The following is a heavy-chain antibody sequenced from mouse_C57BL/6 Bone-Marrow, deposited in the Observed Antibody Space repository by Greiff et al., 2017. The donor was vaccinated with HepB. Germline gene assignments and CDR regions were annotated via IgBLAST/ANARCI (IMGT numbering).Heavy chain of an antibody. D-gene: IGHD2-5*01. Sequence: EVQLVESGGGLVKPGGSLKLSCAASGFTFSDYGMHWVRQAPEKGLEWVAYISSGSSTIYYADTVKGRFTISRDNDKNTLCLQLTSLRSEDTAMYYCERLYSNRWYWDVWGTGTAVTVTA. CDR2: ISSGSSTI. CDR1: GFTFSDYG. J-gene: IGHJ1*03. V-gene: IGHV5-17*01. CDR3: ERLYSNRWYWDV.